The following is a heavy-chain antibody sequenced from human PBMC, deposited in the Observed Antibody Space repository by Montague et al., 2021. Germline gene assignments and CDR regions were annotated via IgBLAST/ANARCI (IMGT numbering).Heavy chain of an antibody. J-gene: IGHJ6*02. CDR2: IYYSRRT. V-gene: IGHV4-59*01. Sequence: SETLSLTCSVSGASTSDYYWSWIRPPPGKGLEWIGYIYYSRRTNYNPSLKSRVTILVDTSKNQFSLKLSSVTAADTAFYYCAVTNPYYYYGMDVWGQGTTVTVSS. CDR3: AVTNPYYYYGMDV. D-gene: IGHD1-14*01. CDR1: GASTSDYY.